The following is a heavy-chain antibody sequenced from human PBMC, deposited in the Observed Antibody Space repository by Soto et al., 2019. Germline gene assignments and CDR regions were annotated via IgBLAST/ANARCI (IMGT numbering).Heavy chain of an antibody. CDR1: GGTFSSYA. V-gene: IGHV1-69*06. J-gene: IGHJ3*02. D-gene: IGHD3-22*01. CDR3: ARPMGGYYDSGGDYRSWAFDI. Sequence: QVQLVQSGAEVKKPGSSVKVSCKASGGTFSSYAISWVRQAPGQGLEWMGGIIPIFGTANYAQKFQGRVTITADKSTSTAYMELSSLRSEDTAVYYCARPMGGYYDSGGDYRSWAFDIWGQGTMVTVSS. CDR2: IIPIFGTA.